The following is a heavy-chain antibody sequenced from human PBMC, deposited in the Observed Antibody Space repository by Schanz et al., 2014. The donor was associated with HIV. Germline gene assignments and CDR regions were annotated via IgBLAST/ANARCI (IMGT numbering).Heavy chain of an antibody. CDR1: EFIFSSYA. V-gene: IGHV3-30*09. Sequence: QVKLVESGGGVVQPGRSLRLSCAASEFIFSSYAMHWVRQAPGKGLEWVAAISYDGSNKYYAESVKGRFAISRDNSKNTLYLQMNSLRAEDTAVYYCARDVSHDSSGHYSDYYYGMDVWGQGTTVTVSS. J-gene: IGHJ6*02. CDR2: ISYDGSNK. CDR3: ARDVSHDSSGHYSDYYYGMDV. D-gene: IGHD3-22*01.